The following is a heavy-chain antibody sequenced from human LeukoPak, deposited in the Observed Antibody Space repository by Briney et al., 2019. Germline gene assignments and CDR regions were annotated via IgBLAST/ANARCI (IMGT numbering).Heavy chain of an antibody. D-gene: IGHD3-10*01. Sequence: PSETLSLTCTVSGGSISSYYWSWIRQPPGKGPEWIGYIYYSGSTNYNPSLKSRVTISVDTSKNQFSLKLSSVTAADTAVYYCARDVYGSGSYDWGQGTLVTVSS. CDR2: IYYSGST. V-gene: IGHV4-59*01. CDR3: ARDVYGSGSYD. CDR1: GGSISSYY. J-gene: IGHJ4*02.